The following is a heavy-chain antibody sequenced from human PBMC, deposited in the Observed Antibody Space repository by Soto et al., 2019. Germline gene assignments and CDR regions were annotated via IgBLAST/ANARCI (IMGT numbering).Heavy chain of an antibody. CDR2: INAGNGNT. D-gene: IGHD2-2*02. CDR1: GYAFTSYA. V-gene: IGHV1-3*01. CDR3: ARGVGLYSNYDY. Sequence: ASVKVSCKASGYAFTSYAMHWVRQAPGQRLEWMGWINAGNGNTKYSQKFQGRVTITRDTSASTAYMELSSLRSEDTAVYYCARGVGLYSNYDYWGQGTLVTVSS. J-gene: IGHJ4*02.